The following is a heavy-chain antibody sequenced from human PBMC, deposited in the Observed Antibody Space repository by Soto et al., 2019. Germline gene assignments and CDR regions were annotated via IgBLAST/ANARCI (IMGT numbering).Heavy chain of an antibody. J-gene: IGHJ4*02. CDR1: GFTFSNYA. D-gene: IGHD3-3*01. CDR3: AKYYDFWSGFYMDY. V-gene: IGHV3-23*01. Sequence: GGSLRLSCAASGFTFSNYAMSWVRQAPGKGLEWVSAIRGSGGSTYYADSVKGRFTISRDNSKNTLFLHMTSLRAEDTAIYYCAKYYDFWSGFYMDYWGQGTLVTVSS. CDR2: IRGSGGST.